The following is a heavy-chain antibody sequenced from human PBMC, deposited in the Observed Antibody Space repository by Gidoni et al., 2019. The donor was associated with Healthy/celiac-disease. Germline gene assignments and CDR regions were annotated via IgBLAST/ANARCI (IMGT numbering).Heavy chain of an antibody. CDR2: IYYSGST. Sequence: QLPLQESGAGLVKPSATLSLTCTVSGGSISSSSYYWGWIRQPPGKGLEWIGSIYYSGSTYYNPSLKSRVTISVDTSKNQFSLKLSSVTAADTAVYYCARLLGGNFDYWGQGTLVTVSS. CDR1: GGSISSSSYY. V-gene: IGHV4-39*01. J-gene: IGHJ4*02. CDR3: ARLLGGNFDY. D-gene: IGHD2-15*01.